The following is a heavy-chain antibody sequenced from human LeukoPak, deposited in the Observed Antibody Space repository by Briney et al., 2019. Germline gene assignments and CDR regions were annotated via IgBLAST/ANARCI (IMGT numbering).Heavy chain of an antibody. D-gene: IGHD3-22*01. V-gene: IGHV3-7*01. Sequence: GGSLRLSCAASGFTFSSYWMSWVRQAPGKGLEWVANIKQDGSEKYYVDSVKGRFTISRGNAKNSLYLQMNSLRAEDTAVYYCARDRRGYYSDYWGQGTLVTVSS. CDR3: ARDRRGYYSDY. CDR1: GFTFSSYW. CDR2: IKQDGSEK. J-gene: IGHJ4*02.